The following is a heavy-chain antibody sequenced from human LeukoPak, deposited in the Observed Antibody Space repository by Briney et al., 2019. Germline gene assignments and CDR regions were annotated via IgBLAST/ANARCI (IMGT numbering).Heavy chain of an antibody. J-gene: IGHJ4*02. D-gene: IGHD3-3*01. CDR1: GYTFTSFA. Sequence: ASVKVSCKASGYTFTSFAMHWVRQAPGQRLEWMGWINAGNGNTKYSQKFQGRVTITRDTSASTAYMELSSLRSEDTAVYYCARAPYYDFWSGYHSNYFDYWGQGTLVTVSS. CDR3: ARAPYYDFWSGYHSNYFDY. V-gene: IGHV1-3*01. CDR2: INAGNGNT.